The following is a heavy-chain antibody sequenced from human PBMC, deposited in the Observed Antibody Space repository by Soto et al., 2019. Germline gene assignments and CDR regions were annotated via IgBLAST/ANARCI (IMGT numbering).Heavy chain of an antibody. D-gene: IGHD4-17*01. CDR3: DREGYYGDLNY. J-gene: IGHJ4*02. V-gene: IGHV4-30-2*01. CDR1: GGSISSGGYS. Sequence: PSETLSLTCAVSGGSISSGGYSWSWIRQPPGKGLEWIGYIYHSGSTYYNPSLKSRVTISVDRSKNQFSLKLSSVTVAATAVYYCDREGYYGDLNYWGQGTLVTVSS. CDR2: IYHSGST.